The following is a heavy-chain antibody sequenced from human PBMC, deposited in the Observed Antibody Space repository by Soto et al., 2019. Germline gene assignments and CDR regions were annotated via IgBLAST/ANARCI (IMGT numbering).Heavy chain of an antibody. Sequence: KPSETLSLTCTVSGGSISSYYWSWIRQPAGKGLEWIGRIYTSGSTNYNPSLKSRVTMSVDTSKNQFSLKLSSVTAADTAVYYCARDTGFRDSSSWYVYYYGMDVWGQGTTVTVSS. V-gene: IGHV4-4*07. D-gene: IGHD6-13*01. CDR3: ARDTGFRDSSSWYVYYYGMDV. J-gene: IGHJ6*02. CDR2: IYTSGST. CDR1: GGSISSYY.